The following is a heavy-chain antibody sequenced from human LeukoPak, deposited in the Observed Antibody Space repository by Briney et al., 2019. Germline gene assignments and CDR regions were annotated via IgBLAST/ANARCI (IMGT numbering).Heavy chain of an antibody. CDR1: GFTFSNAW. CDR2: IKSKTDGGTT. CDR3: TTDLLMAVAGTGDY. D-gene: IGHD6-19*01. V-gene: IGHV3-15*01. J-gene: IGHJ4*02. Sequence: GGSLRLSCAASGFTFSNAWMSWVRQAPGKGLEWVGRIKSKTDGGTTDYAAPVKGRFTISRDDSKNTLYLQMNSLKTEDTAVYYCTTDLLMAVAGTGDYWGQGTLVTVSS.